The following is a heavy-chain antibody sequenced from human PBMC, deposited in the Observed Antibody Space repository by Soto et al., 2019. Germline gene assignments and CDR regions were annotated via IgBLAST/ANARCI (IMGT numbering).Heavy chain of an antibody. CDR3: ARDMEAVAGYFDY. Sequence: XTLSLTCTVSGGSVSSYDWSWIRQPPGKGLEWIGYIYYSGSTNYNPSLKSRVTISVDTSKKQSSLKLSSVTAADTDVYYCARDMEAVAGYFDYWGQGTLGTVSS. D-gene: IGHD6-19*01. CDR2: IYYSGST. CDR1: GGSVSSYD. V-gene: IGHV4-59*02. J-gene: IGHJ4*02.